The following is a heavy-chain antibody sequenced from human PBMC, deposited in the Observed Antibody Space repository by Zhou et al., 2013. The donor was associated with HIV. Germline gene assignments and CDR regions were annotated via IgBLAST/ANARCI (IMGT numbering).Heavy chain of an antibody. CDR1: GYTFISYG. CDR3: ARVAAYCTGGACYTYWFDT. D-gene: IGHD2-8*02. V-gene: IGHV1-18*01. Sequence: QVQLVQSGAEVKKPGASVKVSCKASGYTFISYGISWVRQAPGQGLEWMGWISAYNGNPKYAQNLQGRVTMTTDTSTSTAYMELRSLRSDDTAVYYCARVAAYCTGGACYTYWFDTWGQGTLVTVSS. J-gene: IGHJ5*02. CDR2: ISAYNGNP.